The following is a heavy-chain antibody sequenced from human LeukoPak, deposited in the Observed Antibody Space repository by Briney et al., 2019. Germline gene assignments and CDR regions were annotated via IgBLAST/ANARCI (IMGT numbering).Heavy chain of an antibody. CDR2: IIPIFDTA. D-gene: IGHD3-10*01. J-gene: IGHJ4*02. V-gene: IGHV1-69*06. CDR1: GGTFSSYA. Sequence: ASVKVSCKASGGTFSSYAISWVRQAPGQGLEWMGGIIPIFDTANYAQKFQGRVTIFADKSTSTAYMELSSLRSEDTAVYYCARGLWFGDENPPYFDYWGQGTLVTVSS. CDR3: ARGLWFGDENPPYFDY.